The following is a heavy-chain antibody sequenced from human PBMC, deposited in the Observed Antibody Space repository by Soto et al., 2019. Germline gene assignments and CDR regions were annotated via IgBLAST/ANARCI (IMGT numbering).Heavy chain of an antibody. V-gene: IGHV4-31*03. J-gene: IGHJ3*02. CDR2: IYYSGST. CDR3: AGASTWHPCAFDI. Sequence: QVQLQESGPGLVKPSQTLSLTCTVSGGSISSGGYSWTWTRQHPGTGLESIGYIYYSGSTYYKPSLKSRVTISVDTSKNQRSLKLSSVTAADTAVYYCAGASTWHPCAFDIWGQGTTVTVSS. CDR1: GGSISSGGYS. D-gene: IGHD5-12*01.